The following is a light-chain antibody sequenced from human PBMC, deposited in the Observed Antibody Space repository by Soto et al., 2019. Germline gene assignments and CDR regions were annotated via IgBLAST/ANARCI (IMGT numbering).Light chain of an antibody. CDR3: QQRSNWPPIT. V-gene: IGKV3-11*01. CDR2: DAS. CDR1: QGISSY. J-gene: IGKJ5*01. Sequence: ETVLTQSPATRSLSPGQRATLSCXXSQGISSYLAWYQQKPGQAPRLILYDASNRATGIPARFSGSGSGTDFTLTISSLEPEDFAVYYCQQRSNWPPITFGQGTRLEIK.